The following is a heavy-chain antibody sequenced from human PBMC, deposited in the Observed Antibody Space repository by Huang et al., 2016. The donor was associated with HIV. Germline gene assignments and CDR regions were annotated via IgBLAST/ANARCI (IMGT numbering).Heavy chain of an antibody. CDR2: ISSSSST. V-gene: IGHV3-48*02. D-gene: IGHD2-2*01. J-gene: IGHJ4*02. CDR3: ARSYCSSTSCRNLDY. Sequence: EVQLVESGGGLIQPGGSLRLSCAASGFSFSSYSMNWVRQAPGKGLEWVSYISSSSSTYYADAVKGRFTISRDNAKNSLYLQMNSLRDEDTAVYYCARSYCSSTSCRNLDYWGQGTLVTVSS. CDR1: GFSFSSYS.